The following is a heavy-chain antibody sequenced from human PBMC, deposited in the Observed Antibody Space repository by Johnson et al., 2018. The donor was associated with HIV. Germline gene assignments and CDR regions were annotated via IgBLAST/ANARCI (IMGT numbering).Heavy chain of an antibody. D-gene: IGHD5-24*01. V-gene: IGHV3-66*01. CDR1: GFTVSTSY. Sequence: MLLVESGGGLVQPGGSLRLSCAASGFTVSTSYMSWVRQTPRKGLEWVSVIYRGGSTGYAASVKGRFTISRDNAKNSLYLQMNSLRAEDTAFYYCASFGRGGSHAFDIWGQGTVVTVSS. J-gene: IGHJ3*02. CDR2: IYRGGST. CDR3: ASFGRGGSHAFDI.